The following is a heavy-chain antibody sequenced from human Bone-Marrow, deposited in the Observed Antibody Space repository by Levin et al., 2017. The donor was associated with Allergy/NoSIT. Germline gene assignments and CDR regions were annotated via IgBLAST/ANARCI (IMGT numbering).Heavy chain of an antibody. CDR2: ISAYNGNT. CDR3: ARDLGDVDTAMFYQEDTWYPPTGWFDP. CDR1: GYTFTSYG. J-gene: IGHJ5*02. V-gene: IGHV1-18*01. D-gene: IGHD5-18*01. Sequence: PGESLKISCKASGYTFTSYGISWVRQAPGQGLEWMGWISAYNGNTNYAQKLQGRVTMTTDTSTSTAYMELRSLRSDDTAVYYCARDLGDVDTAMFYQEDTWYPPTGWFDPWGQGTLVTVSS.